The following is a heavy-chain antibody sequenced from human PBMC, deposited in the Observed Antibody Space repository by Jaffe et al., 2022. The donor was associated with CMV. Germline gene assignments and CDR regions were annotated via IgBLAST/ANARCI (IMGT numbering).Heavy chain of an antibody. CDR3: AKGTVDTMIVRYWYFDL. J-gene: IGHJ2*01. D-gene: IGHD3-22*01. Sequence: EVQLVESGGGLVQPGGSLRLSCAASGFTFSSYAMSWVRQAPGKGLEWVSAISGSGGSTYYADSVKGRFTISRDNSKNTLYLQMNSLRAEDTAVYYCAKGTVDTMIVRYWYFDLWGRGTLVTVSS. CDR1: GFTFSSYA. CDR2: ISGSGGST. V-gene: IGHV3-23*04.